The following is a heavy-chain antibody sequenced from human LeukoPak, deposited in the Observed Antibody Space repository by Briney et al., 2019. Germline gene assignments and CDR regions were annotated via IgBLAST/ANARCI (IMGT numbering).Heavy chain of an antibody. CDR2: IGGGGAST. J-gene: IGHJ4*02. D-gene: IGHD6-13*01. V-gene: IGHV3-23*01. Sequence: PGGSLRLSCAASGFTFNTYALSWVRQAPGKGLEWVSAIGGGGASTYYADSVKGRFTISRDNSKNTLYLQMNSLRAEDTAVYYCAKYSSSWYFDYWGQGTLVTVSS. CDR3: AKYSSSWYFDY. CDR1: GFTFNTYA.